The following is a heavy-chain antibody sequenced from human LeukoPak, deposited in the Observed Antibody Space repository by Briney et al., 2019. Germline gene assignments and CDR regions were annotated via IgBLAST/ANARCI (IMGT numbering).Heavy chain of an antibody. CDR3: ARDLRLRDCSSTSCYQRS. D-gene: IGHD2-2*01. V-gene: IGHV3-9*01. Sequence: GGSLRLSCASSGFTFDDYAMHWVRQAPGKGLEWVSGVSWNSDNIGYADSLKGRFTISRDNAKNSLYLQMNSLRAEDTAVYYCARDLRLRDCSSTSCYQRSWGQGTLVTVSS. J-gene: IGHJ5*02. CDR2: VSWNSDNI. CDR1: GFTFDDYA.